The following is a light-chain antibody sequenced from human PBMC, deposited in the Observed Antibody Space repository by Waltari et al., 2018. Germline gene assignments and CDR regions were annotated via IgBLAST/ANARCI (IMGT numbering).Light chain of an antibody. V-gene: IGLV2-23*01. Sequence: QSALTQPAPVSGSPGQSITISCPGTSSAVGNYNLVSWYQQYPGKAPKVMIYDDNRRPSGVSDRFSGSKSGNTASLTISGVQAEDEADYYCCSYAGSYTWVFGGGTKLTVL. CDR1: SSAVGNYNL. CDR3: CSYAGSYTWV. J-gene: IGLJ3*02. CDR2: DDN.